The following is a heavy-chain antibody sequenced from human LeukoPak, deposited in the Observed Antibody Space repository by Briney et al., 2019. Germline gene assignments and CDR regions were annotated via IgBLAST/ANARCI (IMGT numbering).Heavy chain of an antibody. CDR1: AGSINNYY. J-gene: IGHJ6*02. V-gene: IGHV4-59*01. D-gene: IGHD6-6*01. CDR2: IYYSGST. Sequence: SETLSPTCTVSAGSINNYYWSWIRQPPGKGLGWIGYIYYSGSTNYNPSLKSRVTISVDTSKKQVSLNLSSVTAADTAVYYCARVAARYVGMDVWGQGTTVTVSS. CDR3: ARVAARYVGMDV.